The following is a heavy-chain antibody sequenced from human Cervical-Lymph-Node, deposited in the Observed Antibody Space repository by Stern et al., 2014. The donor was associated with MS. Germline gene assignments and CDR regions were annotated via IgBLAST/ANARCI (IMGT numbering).Heavy chain of an antibody. D-gene: IGHD3-16*02. V-gene: IGHV1-2*06. J-gene: IGHJ4*02. CDR2: IDPGSVAS. CDR1: GYRFSTFY. CDR3: ARIYCSGDECYHSFDT. Sequence: QVQLMQSGAEVKKPGASVKVSCKASGYRFSTFYLHWLRQAPGQGLQWIGRIDPGSVASTYSQTFQGKLTMTRDRSITTAYLELSGLRSDDTAVYYCARIYCSGDECYHSFDTWGQGTLVTVSS.